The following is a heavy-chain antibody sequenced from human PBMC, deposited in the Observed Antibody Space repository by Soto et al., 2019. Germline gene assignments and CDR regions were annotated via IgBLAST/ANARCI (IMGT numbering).Heavy chain of an antibody. CDR2: IYYSGST. D-gene: IGHD2-2*01. J-gene: IGHJ6*02. CDR3: ARTFCSTTSCQADDMDV. Sequence: QVQLQESGPGLVKPSETLSLTCTVSGGSVSSGSYYWTWIRQPPGKGLEWIGYIYYSGSTNYNPSLKSRVTISLDTSNSQFSLRLSSVTAADTAVYYCARTFCSTTSCQADDMDVWGQGTTVTVSS. CDR1: GGSVSSGSYY. V-gene: IGHV4-61*01.